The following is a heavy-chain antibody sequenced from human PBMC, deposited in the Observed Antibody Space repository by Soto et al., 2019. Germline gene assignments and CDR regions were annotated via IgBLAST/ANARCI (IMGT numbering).Heavy chain of an antibody. V-gene: IGHV4-31*03. CDR1: GGSISRGGYY. Sequence: QVQLQESGPGLVKSSQTLSLTCTVSGGSISRGGYYWSWVRQHPGKGLEWIGYIYHSGSTYYNPSLKRRVTISVDTSKNQFSLNLSSVTAADTAVYYCARSRLEQYFFDYWGQGTLVTVSS. CDR3: ARSRLEQYFFDY. CDR2: IYHSGST. J-gene: IGHJ4*02.